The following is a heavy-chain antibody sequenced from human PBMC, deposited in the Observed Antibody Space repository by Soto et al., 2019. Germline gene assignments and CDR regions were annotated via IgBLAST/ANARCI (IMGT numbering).Heavy chain of an antibody. Sequence: SETLSLTCTVSGGSISSYYWSWIRQPPGKGLEWIGYIYYSGSTNYNPSLKSRVTISVDTSKNQFSLKLSSVTAADTALSYCARSPPCGGDCYYFDYWSQGSLVTVS. CDR2: IYYSGST. CDR3: ARSPPCGGDCYYFDY. CDR1: GGSISSYY. V-gene: IGHV4-59*08. J-gene: IGHJ4*02. D-gene: IGHD2-21*02.